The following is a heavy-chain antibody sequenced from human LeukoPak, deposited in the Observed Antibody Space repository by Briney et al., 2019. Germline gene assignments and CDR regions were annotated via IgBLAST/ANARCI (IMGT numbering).Heavy chain of an antibody. J-gene: IGHJ4*02. Sequence: GGSLRLSCAASGFTFSSYWMTWVRQAPGKGLEWVGNIKRDGSERYYVDSAKGRFTISRDNAKNSLYLQMNSLRAEDTAVYYCARDRVGVSAYDSLFDYWGQGTLVTVSS. V-gene: IGHV3-7*01. CDR1: GFTFSSYW. CDR3: ARDRVGVSAYDSLFDY. D-gene: IGHD5-12*01. CDR2: IKRDGSER.